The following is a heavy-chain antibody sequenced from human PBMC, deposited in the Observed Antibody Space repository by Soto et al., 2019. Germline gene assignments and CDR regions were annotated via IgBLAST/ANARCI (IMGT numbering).Heavy chain of an antibody. CDR2: INKDGSGR. J-gene: IGHJ4*02. Sequence: EVQLVESGGGLVQPGGSLRLSCAASGFIFSDYWMTWARQAPGKGLEWLANINKDGSGRYYVDSVKGRFTIFRDDAKKSLYLQMNSLGAEDTATYFCGRRGAPWHEGAYWGQGTLVTVSS. CDR3: GRRGAPWHEGAY. V-gene: IGHV3-7*03. CDR1: GFIFSDYW. D-gene: IGHD3-16*01.